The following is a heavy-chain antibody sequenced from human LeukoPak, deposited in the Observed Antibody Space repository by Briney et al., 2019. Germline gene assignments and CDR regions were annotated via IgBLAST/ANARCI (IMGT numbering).Heavy chain of an antibody. CDR3: AKEQTPYSSSWYRFDY. D-gene: IGHD6-13*01. CDR2: IKQNGSET. J-gene: IGHJ4*02. CDR1: GFSVSSNY. V-gene: IGHV3-7*01. Sequence: GGSLRLSCAASGFSVSSNYMTWVRQAPGKGLEWVANIKQNGSETYYVDSVKGRFTISRDNAKNSLYLQMNTLRAEDTAVYYCAKEQTPYSSSWYRFDYWGQGTLVTVSS.